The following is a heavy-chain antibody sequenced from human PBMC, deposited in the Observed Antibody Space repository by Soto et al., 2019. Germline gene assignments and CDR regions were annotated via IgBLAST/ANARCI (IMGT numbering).Heavy chain of an antibody. CDR3: ARTPLMVYGPFDF. Sequence: SETLSLTCTVSGGSVSSGSYYWSWIRQPPGKGLEWIGYIYYSGSTNYNPSLKSRVTISVDTSKNQFSLKLSSVTAADTAVYYCARTPLMVYGPFDFWGQGTMVTVSS. CDR1: GGSVSSGSYY. V-gene: IGHV4-61*01. J-gene: IGHJ3*01. CDR2: IYYSGST. D-gene: IGHD2-8*01.